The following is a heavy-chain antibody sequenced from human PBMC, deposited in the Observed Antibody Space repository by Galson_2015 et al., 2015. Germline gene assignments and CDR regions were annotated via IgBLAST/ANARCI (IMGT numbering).Heavy chain of an antibody. CDR3: ASAYYDYIWGSYRYEWFDP. CDR2: TYYRSKWSS. J-gene: IGHJ5*02. Sequence: CAISGDSVSSNSAAWNWIRQSPSRGLEWLGRTYYRSKWSSDYAESVKSRIIINADTFENQFSLQLNSVTPEDTAVYYCASAYYDYIWGSYRYEWFDPWGQGTLVTVSS. D-gene: IGHD3-16*02. V-gene: IGHV6-1*01. CDR1: GDSVSSNSAA.